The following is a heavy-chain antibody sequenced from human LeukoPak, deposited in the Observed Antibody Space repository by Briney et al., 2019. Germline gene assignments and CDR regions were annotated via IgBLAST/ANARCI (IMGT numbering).Heavy chain of an antibody. CDR1: GFTFSSYS. Sequence: PGGSLRLSCAASGFTFSSYSMNWVRQAPGKGLEWVSSISSSSSYIYYADSVKGRFTISRDNAKNSLYLQMNSLRAEDTAVYYCARRLLNYSVRGGYFDYWGQGTLVTVSS. V-gene: IGHV3-21*01. CDR2: ISSSSSYI. D-gene: IGHD3-10*02. CDR3: ARRLLNYSVRGGYFDY. J-gene: IGHJ4*02.